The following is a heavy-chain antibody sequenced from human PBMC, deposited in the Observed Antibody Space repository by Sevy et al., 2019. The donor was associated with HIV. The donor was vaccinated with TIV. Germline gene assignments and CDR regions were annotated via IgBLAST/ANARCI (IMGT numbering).Heavy chain of an antibody. J-gene: IGHJ4*02. V-gene: IGHV1-2*02. CDR3: ATGESSPFDY. D-gene: IGHD3-10*01. Sequence: ASVKVSCKASGYTFTGYYFTGYYMYWVRQAPGQGPEWMGWINPQRGGTNYAQKFQGRVTMTRDMSISTAYMELGRLRSEDTAVYYCATGESSPFDYWGQGTLVTVSS. CDR1: GYTFTGYYFTGYY. CDR2: INPQRGGT.